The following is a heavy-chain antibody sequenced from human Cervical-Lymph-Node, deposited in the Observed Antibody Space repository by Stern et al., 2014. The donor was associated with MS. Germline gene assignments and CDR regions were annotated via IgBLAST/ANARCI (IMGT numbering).Heavy chain of an antibody. CDR1: GYTFNRYA. D-gene: IGHD6-13*01. CDR2: INTKSGNT. V-gene: IGHV7-4-1*02. Sequence: KLVQFGSEMKKPGASVKVSCKASGYTFNRYAINWVRQAPGQGLEWMGWINTKSGNTTYGRGFAGRFVFYLGSSVSTTYLQITSLKAEDTAVYYCARPITGADHAFDYWGQGTLVTVSS. J-gene: IGHJ4*02. CDR3: ARPITGADHAFDY.